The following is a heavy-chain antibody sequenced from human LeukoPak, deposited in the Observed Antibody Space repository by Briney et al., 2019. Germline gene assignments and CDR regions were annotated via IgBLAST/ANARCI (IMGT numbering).Heavy chain of an antibody. J-gene: IGHJ4*01. CDR3: AKGIYSSGWSYFDY. CDR2: LSGSGINK. CDR1: GFTFSNSA. D-gene: IGHD6-19*01. V-gene: IGHV3-23*01. Sequence: SGGSLRLSCGASGFTFSNSAMRGARQARGGGLEGGSTLSGSGINKYYEDSVKGRLIISRDNYKNTLYLQMDSLRAEDTAVYYCAKGIYSSGWSYFDYWGHGTLVTVSS.